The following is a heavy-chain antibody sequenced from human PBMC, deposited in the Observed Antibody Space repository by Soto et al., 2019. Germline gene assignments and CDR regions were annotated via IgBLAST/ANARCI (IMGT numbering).Heavy chain of an antibody. CDR2: TYYRSKWFY. CDR3: ARGAFIFSPCRGFDY. D-gene: IGHD2-15*01. CDR1: GDSVSSNSVV. V-gene: IGHV6-1*01. Sequence: PSQTLSLTCAISGDSVSSNSVVWNWIRQSPSRGLEWLGRTYYRSKWFYEYAESVKSRIAINPDTSKNQFSLQLNSVTPEDTAVFFWARGAFIFSPCRGFDYWGQGTRVTASS. J-gene: IGHJ4*02.